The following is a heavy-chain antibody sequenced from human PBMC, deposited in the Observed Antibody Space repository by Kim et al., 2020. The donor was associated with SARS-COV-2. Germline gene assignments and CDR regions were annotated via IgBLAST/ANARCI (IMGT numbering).Heavy chain of an antibody. Sequence: SETLSLTCAVSGDSISSAYWWTWVRQSPGKGLEWIGRVYHSGSADYNPSLKSRVTMSVDESKHQFSLKLTSVTAADSALYYSTRTKFNWFDPWGQGVLVTVSS. V-gene: IGHV4-4*02. J-gene: IGHJ5*02. CDR3: TRTKFNWFDP. CDR1: GDSISSAYW. CDR2: VYHSGSA.